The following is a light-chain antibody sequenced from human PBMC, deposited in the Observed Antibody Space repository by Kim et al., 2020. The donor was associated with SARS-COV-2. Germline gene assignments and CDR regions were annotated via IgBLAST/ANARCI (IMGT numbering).Light chain of an antibody. J-gene: IGKJ5*01. V-gene: IGKV3-20*01. CDR3: QQSVATPLT. Sequence: LSPGERATLSGRASQSVSSSSLAWYQQNRGQAPRLLIYGASIRAPGIPDRFSGSGSATDFTLTINRLEPEDSAVYYCQQSVATPLTFGQGTRLEIK. CDR2: GAS. CDR1: QSVSSSS.